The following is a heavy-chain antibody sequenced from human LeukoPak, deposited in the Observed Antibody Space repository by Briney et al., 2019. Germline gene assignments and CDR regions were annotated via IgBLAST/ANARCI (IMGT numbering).Heavy chain of an antibody. CDR3: ARPNGKLGYAFDI. J-gene: IGHJ3*02. V-gene: IGHV4-4*08. CDR2: IYSSGST. CDR1: GGSISSYY. Sequence: SETLSLTCTVSGGSISSYYWSWIRQPPGKGLEWIGYIYSSGSTNYNPSLKSRVTISVDTSKNQFSLKLSSVTAADTAVYYCARPNGKLGYAFDIWGQGTMVTVSS. D-gene: IGHD6-13*01.